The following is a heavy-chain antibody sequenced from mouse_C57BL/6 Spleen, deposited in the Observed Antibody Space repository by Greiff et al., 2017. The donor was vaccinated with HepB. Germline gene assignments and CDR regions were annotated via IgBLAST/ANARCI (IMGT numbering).Heavy chain of an antibody. Sequence: EVQLVESGPGLVKPSQSLSLTCSVTGYSITSGYYWNWIRQFPGNKLEWMGYISYDGSNNYNPSLKNRISITRDTSKNQFFLKLNSVTTEDTATYYCARGLGFAYWGQGTLVTVSA. J-gene: IGHJ3*01. CDR1: GYSITSGYY. V-gene: IGHV3-6*01. CDR3: ARGLGFAY. CDR2: ISYDGSN.